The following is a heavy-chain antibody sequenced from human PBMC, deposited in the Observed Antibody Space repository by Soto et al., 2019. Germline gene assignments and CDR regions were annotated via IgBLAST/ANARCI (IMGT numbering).Heavy chain of an antibody. D-gene: IGHD3-3*01. V-gene: IGHV1-69*13. Sequence: ASVKVSCTACGGAYSSYASSWVRQAPGRGLEWMGGIIPIFGTANYAQKFQGRVTITADESTSTAYMELSSLRSEDTAVYYCARALDQAQYYDFWSGAYNWFDPWGQGTLVTVSS. CDR2: IIPIFGTA. CDR3: ARALDQAQYYDFWSGAYNWFDP. CDR1: GGAYSSYA. J-gene: IGHJ5*02.